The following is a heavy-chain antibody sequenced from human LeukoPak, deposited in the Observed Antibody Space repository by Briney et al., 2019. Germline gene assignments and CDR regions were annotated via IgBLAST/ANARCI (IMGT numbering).Heavy chain of an antibody. CDR3: ARDGYQLLFYYYMDV. Sequence: SETLSLTCTVSGGSISSSSYYWGWIRQPPGKGLEWIGSIYYSGSTYYNPSLKSRVTISVDTSKNQFSLKLSSVTAADTAVYYCARDGYQLLFYYYMDVWGKGTTVTVSS. CDR2: IYYSGST. V-gene: IGHV4-39*07. J-gene: IGHJ6*03. D-gene: IGHD2-2*01. CDR1: GGSISSSSYY.